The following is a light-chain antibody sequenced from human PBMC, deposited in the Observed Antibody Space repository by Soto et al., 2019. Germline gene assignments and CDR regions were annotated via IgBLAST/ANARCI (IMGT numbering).Light chain of an antibody. CDR2: GVS. CDR1: SSDIGAYDY. Sequence: QSVLTQPRSVSGSPGQSVTISCTGTSSDIGAYDYVSWYQQHPGKAPKLLIYGVSQRPSGVPDRFSASKSDNTASLTISGLQADDEADYYCCSYVGVYTFDVFGTGTKLIVL. J-gene: IGLJ1*01. V-gene: IGLV2-11*01. CDR3: CSYVGVYTFDV.